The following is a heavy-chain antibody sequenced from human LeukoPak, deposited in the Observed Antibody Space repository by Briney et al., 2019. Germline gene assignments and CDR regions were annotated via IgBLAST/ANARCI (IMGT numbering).Heavy chain of an antibody. CDR3: ARLYSGSRRGLDY. D-gene: IGHD1-26*01. CDR2: ISSSSSYI. J-gene: IGHJ4*02. CDR1: GFTFSSYS. Sequence: PGGSLRLSCAASGFTFSSYSMNWVRQALGKGLEWVSSISSSSSYIYYADSVKGRFTISRDNAKNSLYLQMNSLRAEDTAVYYCARLYSGSRRGLDYWGQGTLVTVSS. V-gene: IGHV3-21*01.